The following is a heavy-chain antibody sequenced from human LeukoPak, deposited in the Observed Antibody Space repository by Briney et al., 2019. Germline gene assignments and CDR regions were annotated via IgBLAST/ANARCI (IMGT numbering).Heavy chain of an antibody. Sequence: GGSLRLSCAASGFTFDDYAMHWVRQAPGKGLEWVSGISWNSGSIGYADSVKGRFTISRDNAKNSLYLQMNSLRAEDTALYYCAKGGFGELLISSGFDYWGQGTLVTVSS. CDR2: ISWNSGSI. J-gene: IGHJ4*02. V-gene: IGHV3-9*01. CDR3: AKGGFGELLISSGFDY. D-gene: IGHD3-10*01. CDR1: GFTFDDYA.